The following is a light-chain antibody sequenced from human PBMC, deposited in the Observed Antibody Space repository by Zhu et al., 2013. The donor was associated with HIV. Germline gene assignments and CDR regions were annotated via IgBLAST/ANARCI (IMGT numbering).Light chain of an antibody. J-gene: IGKJ2*01. CDR2: GAS. CDR1: QEVDSW. CDR3: QQSYNLPRT. Sequence: IQVTQSPSSVSASVGDTVVITCRASQEVDSWFAWYQQTPGKAPRLLISGASNLKSGVPSRFSGSGSGTDFTLTITGLQPEDFATYYCQQSYNLPRTFGLGTRLDIK. V-gene: IGKV1-12*01.